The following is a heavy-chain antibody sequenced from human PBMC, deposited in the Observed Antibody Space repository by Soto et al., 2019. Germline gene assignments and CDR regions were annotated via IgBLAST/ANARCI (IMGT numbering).Heavy chain of an antibody. D-gene: IGHD4-17*01. CDR1: GGSISGSSYY. V-gene: IGHV4-39*01. Sequence: QLQLQESGPGLMKPSETLSLTCTVSGGSISGSSYYWCWVRQSPGKGLEWIGTISYSGTTSYNPSRKRRVTISVDTSKDQISLRLSSVTAADTAVYYCSTADDGGPLDPWGQGTLVTASS. CDR2: ISYSGTT. J-gene: IGHJ5*02. CDR3: STADDGGPLDP.